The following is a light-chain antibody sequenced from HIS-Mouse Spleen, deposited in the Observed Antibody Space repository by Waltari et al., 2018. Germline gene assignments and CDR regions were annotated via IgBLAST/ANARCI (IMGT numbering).Light chain of an antibody. CDR3: SSYTSSSTEV. Sequence: QSALTQPASVSGSPGQSITLSCTGTSSDVGGYNYVPWYQQHPGKAPKLMIYDVSNRPSGVSNRFSGFKSGNTASLTISGLQAEDEADYYCSSYTSSSTEVFGGGTKLTVL. CDR1: SSDVGGYNY. J-gene: IGLJ2*01. CDR2: DVS. V-gene: IGLV2-14*03.